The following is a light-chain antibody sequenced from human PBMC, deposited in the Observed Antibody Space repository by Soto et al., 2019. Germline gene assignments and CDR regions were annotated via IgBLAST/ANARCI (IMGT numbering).Light chain of an antibody. Sequence: SYELTQPPSVSVAPGQTAKITCGGENIGTESVHWYLLRPGQAPVLVVYDDNDRPSGMPERFSGSKSGNTATLTISRVEAGDEAAYYCQVWDSYSDHWVFGGGTKLTVL. CDR2: DDN. J-gene: IGLJ3*02. V-gene: IGLV3-21*02. CDR3: QVWDSYSDHWV. CDR1: NIGTES.